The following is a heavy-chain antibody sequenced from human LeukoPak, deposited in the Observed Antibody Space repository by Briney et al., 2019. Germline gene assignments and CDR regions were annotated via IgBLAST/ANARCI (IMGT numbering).Heavy chain of an antibody. Sequence: PGGSLRLSCAASGFTFSSYSMNWVRQAPGKGLEWVSSISSSSSYIYYADSVKGRFTISRDNAKNSLYLQMNSLRAEDTAVYYCARSRRGPDVAFDIWGQGTMVTVSS. CDR2: ISSSSSYI. V-gene: IGHV3-21*01. CDR1: GFTFSSYS. CDR3: ARSRRGPDVAFDI. D-gene: IGHD1-14*01. J-gene: IGHJ3*02.